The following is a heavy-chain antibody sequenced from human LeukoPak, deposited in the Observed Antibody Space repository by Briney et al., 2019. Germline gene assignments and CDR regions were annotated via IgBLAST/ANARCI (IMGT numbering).Heavy chain of an antibody. J-gene: IGHJ4*02. V-gene: IGHV4-39*07. D-gene: IGHD3-10*01. CDR1: GDSISSISYY. CDR2: IFYSGST. Sequence: SETLCLTCTASGDSISSISYYWGWIRQPPGKGLEWIGSIFYSGSTYYNPSLKSRVTISVDTSKNQFSLKLSSVTAADTAVYYCARTLVVGQRTFGVRGFDYWGQGTLVTVSS. CDR3: ARTLVVGQRTFGVRGFDY.